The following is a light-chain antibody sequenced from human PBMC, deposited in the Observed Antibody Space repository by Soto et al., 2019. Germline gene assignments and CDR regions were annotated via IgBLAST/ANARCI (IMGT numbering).Light chain of an antibody. V-gene: IGKV3-20*01. CDR2: DAS. J-gene: IGKJ4*01. Sequence: EIVLTQSPGTLSLSPGERATLSCGASQSVTSHYLAWYQQKPGQAPRLLIYDASSRATGIPDRFSGSGSGTDFTLTISRLEPEDFAVYYCQQYATSPLTFGGGTKVDIK. CDR3: QQYATSPLT. CDR1: QSVTSHY.